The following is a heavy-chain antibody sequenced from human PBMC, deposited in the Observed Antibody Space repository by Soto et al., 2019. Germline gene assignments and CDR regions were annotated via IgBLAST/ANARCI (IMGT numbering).Heavy chain of an antibody. J-gene: IGHJ6*02. CDR3: ARASSGGDYANNYGMDV. Sequence: EVQLVESGGGLVQPGGSLRLSCAASGFTFSSYWMHWVRQAPGKGLVWVSRINSDGSSTSYADSVKGRFTISRDNAKNTLYLQMNSLRAEDTAVYYCARASSGGDYANNYGMDVWGQGTTVTVSS. CDR1: GFTFSSYW. V-gene: IGHV3-74*01. CDR2: INSDGSST. D-gene: IGHD4-17*01.